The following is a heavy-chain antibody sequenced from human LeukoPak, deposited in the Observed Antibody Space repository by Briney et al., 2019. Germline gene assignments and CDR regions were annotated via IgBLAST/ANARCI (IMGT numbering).Heavy chain of an antibody. CDR2: IYTSGST. V-gene: IGHV4-4*08. J-gene: IGHJ6*03. D-gene: IGHD2-2*01. Sequence: PSETLSLTCTVSGGSISSYYWSWIRQPPGKGLEWIGYIYTSGSTNYNPSLKSRVTISVDTSKNQFSLKLSSVTAADTAVYYCASSHHRYCSSTSCYYYYYMDVWGKGTTVTVSS. CDR1: GGSISSYY. CDR3: ASSHHRYCSSTSCYYYYYMDV.